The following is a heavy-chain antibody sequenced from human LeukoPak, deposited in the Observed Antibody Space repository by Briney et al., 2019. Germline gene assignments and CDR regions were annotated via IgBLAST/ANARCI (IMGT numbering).Heavy chain of an antibody. D-gene: IGHD3-10*01. J-gene: IGHJ4*02. CDR1: GFAFSSYS. Sequence: GGSLRLSCAASGFAFSSYSMNWVRQAPGKGLEWVSYISSSSRSIYYADSVKGRFTISRDNANNSLSLQMNSLRDEDTAVYYCVLGSPFDYWGQGTLVTVSS. CDR3: VLGSPFDY. V-gene: IGHV3-48*02. CDR2: ISSSSRSI.